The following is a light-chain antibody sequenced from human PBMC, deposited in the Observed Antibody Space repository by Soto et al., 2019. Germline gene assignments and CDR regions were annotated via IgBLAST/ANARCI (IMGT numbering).Light chain of an antibody. CDR3: QQYVSPPIT. J-gene: IGKJ5*01. V-gene: IGKV3-20*01. CDR2: GAS. Sequence: EIVMTQSPATLSVSPGERATLSCRASQSVTSTYLGWYQQKPGQAPSLLIYGASSRATGIPDRFSGSGSGTDFTLTISRLEPEDFAVYYCQQYVSPPITFGQGTRLEIX. CDR1: QSVTSTY.